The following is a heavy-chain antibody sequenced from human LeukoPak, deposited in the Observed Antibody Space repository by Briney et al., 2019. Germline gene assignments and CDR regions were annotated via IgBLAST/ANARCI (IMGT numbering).Heavy chain of an antibody. CDR3: ARAFSCSSTSCYYFDY. CDR1: GYTFTGYY. J-gene: IGHJ4*02. Sequence: ASVKVSCKASGYTFTGYYMHWVRQAPGQGLKWMGWINPNSGGTNYAQKFQGRVTMTRDTSISTAYMELSRLRSDDTAVYYCARAFSCSSTSCYYFDYWGQGTLVTVSS. V-gene: IGHV1-2*02. D-gene: IGHD2-2*01. CDR2: INPNSGGT.